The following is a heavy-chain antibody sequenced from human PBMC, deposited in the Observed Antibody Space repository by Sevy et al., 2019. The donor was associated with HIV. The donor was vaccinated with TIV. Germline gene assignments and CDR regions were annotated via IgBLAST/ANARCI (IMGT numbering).Heavy chain of an antibody. CDR3: AKDDLGSIDY. J-gene: IGHJ4*02. Sequence: GGSLRLSCAASGFIFSTSPMHWVRQAPGKGLECVAILSYDDSDENYADSVKGRFTISRDNSKNTLYLQMNSLGIEDTAVYYCAKDDLGSIDYWGQGTLVTVSS. V-gene: IGHV3-30-3*02. D-gene: IGHD3-10*01. CDR2: LSYDDSDE. CDR1: GFIFSTSP.